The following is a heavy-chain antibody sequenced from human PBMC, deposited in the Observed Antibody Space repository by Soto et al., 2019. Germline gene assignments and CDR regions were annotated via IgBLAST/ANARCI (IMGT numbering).Heavy chain of an antibody. CDR2: IIPIFGTA. J-gene: IGHJ5*02. CDR3: AIEQGIEAAGWFDP. Sequence: AASVKVSCKASGGTFSSYAISWVRQAPGQGLEWMGGIIPIFGTANYAQKFQGRVTITADKSTSTAYMELSSLRSEDTAVYYCAIEQGIEAAGWFDPWGQGTLVTVSS. V-gene: IGHV1-69*06. CDR1: GGTFSSYA. D-gene: IGHD6-13*01.